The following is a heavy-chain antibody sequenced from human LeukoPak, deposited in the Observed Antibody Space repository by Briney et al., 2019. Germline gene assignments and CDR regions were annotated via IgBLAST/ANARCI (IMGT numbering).Heavy chain of an antibody. Sequence: GGSLRPSCAASGFTVSSNYMSWVRQAPGKGLEWVSVIYSGGSTYYADSVKGRFTISRDNSKNTLYLQMNSLRAEDTAVYYCARDSGTVTSLDYWGQGTLVTVSS. CDR2: IYSGGST. J-gene: IGHJ4*02. V-gene: IGHV3-53*01. D-gene: IGHD4-17*01. CDR3: ARDSGTVTSLDY. CDR1: GFTVSSNY.